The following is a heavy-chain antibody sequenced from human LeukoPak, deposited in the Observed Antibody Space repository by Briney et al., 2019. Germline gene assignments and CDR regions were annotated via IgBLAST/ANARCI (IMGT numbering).Heavy chain of an antibody. Sequence: SETLSLTCTVSGGSISSDSWSWVRQPAGKGLEWIGRIYPSGSTNHNPSLKSRVTVSVDTSKNQFSLKVNSVTAADTAVYYCARVVASSPATPYFDLWGRGTLVTVSS. V-gene: IGHV4-4*07. CDR1: GGSISSDS. J-gene: IGHJ2*01. CDR2: IYPSGST. CDR3: ARVVASSPATPYFDL. D-gene: IGHD2-2*01.